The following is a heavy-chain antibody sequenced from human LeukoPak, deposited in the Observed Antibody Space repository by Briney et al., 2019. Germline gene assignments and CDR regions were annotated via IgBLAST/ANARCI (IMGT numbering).Heavy chain of an antibody. J-gene: IGHJ6*02. V-gene: IGHV1-8*01. CDR1: GYTFTSYD. CDR3: ARVNDFWSGYYLYYYYYGMDV. CDR2: MNPNSGNT. Sequence: ASVKVSCKASGYTFTSYDINWVRQATGQGLEWMGWMNPNSGNTGYAQKFQGRVTMTRNTSISTAYMELSSLRSEDTAVYYCARVNDFWSGYYLYYYYYGMDVWGQGTTVTVSS. D-gene: IGHD3-3*01.